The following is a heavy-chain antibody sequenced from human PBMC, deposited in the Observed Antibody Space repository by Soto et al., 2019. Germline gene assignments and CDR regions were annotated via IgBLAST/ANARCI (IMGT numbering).Heavy chain of an antibody. Sequence: QVHLVQSGAEVKKPGSSVKVSCKTSGGSFNNYAVSWVRQAPGQGLEWMGGIIPNFDTPDYAQKFQDRVTIIPAESTSKVYMELRSLRSNDTAEYYCAVAMVREILIFESSGMHVWGQATTVIVSS. V-gene: IGHV1-69*01. CDR1: GGSFNNYA. CDR3: AVAMVREILIFESSGMHV. CDR2: IIPNFDTP. J-gene: IGHJ6*02. D-gene: IGHD3-10*01.